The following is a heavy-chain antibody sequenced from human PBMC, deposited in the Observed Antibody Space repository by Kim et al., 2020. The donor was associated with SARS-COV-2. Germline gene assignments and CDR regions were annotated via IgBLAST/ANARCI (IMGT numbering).Heavy chain of an antibody. CDR2: IIPIFGTA. CDR3: ARDVTQQLVPWFDP. D-gene: IGHD6-13*01. J-gene: IGHJ5*02. CDR1: GGTFSSYA. V-gene: IGHV1-69*13. Sequence: SVKVSCKASGGTFSSYAISWVRQAPGQGLEWMGGIIPIFGTANYAQKFQGRVTITADESTSTAYMELSSLRSEDTAVYYCARDVTQQLVPWFDPWGQGTLVTVSS.